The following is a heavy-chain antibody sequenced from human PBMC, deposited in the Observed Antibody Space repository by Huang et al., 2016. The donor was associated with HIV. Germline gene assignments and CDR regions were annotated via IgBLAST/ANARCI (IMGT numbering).Heavy chain of an antibody. J-gene: IGHJ4*02. CDR2: ISWNSGSI. CDR1: GFTFDDYA. D-gene: IGHD3-9*01. V-gene: IGHV3-9*01. Sequence: EVQLVESGGGLVQPGRSLRLSCAASGFTFDDYAMHWVRQAPGKGLEWVSGISWNSGSIGYADSVKGRFTIYRDNAKNSLYLQMNSLRAEDTALYYCAKDGEDILTGSIDYWGQGTLVTVSS. CDR3: AKDGEDILTGSIDY.